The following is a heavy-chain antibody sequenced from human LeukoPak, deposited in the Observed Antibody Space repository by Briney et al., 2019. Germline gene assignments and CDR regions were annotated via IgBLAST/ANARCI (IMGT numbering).Heavy chain of an antibody. CDR3: LTIVETDLDAFDI. CDR1: GFTFRKYW. Sequence: GGSLRLSYAASGFTFRKYWLHWVRQAPGKGLVWVSRINPDDGSTSYADSVKGRFTISRDNAKSTLYLQMNSLRAEDTAVYYCLTIVETDLDAFDIWGQGTKVTVSS. CDR2: INPDDGST. V-gene: IGHV3-74*01. J-gene: IGHJ3*02. D-gene: IGHD2-21*01.